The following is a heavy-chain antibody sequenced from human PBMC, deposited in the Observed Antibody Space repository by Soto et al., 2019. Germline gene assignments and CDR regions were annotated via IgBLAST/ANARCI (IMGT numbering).Heavy chain of an antibody. D-gene: IGHD3-10*01. J-gene: IGHJ4*02. Sequence: ASVKISCKPSGYPFTDLYIHWVRQAPGLGLEWMGWIDPRSGASRKTQRFQGRFTMTRDTSTNTVYMELSSLRSDDTAVYFCARDNYGPFDYWGQGTLVTVSS. CDR1: GYPFTDLY. CDR2: IDPRSGAS. CDR3: ARDNYGPFDY. V-gene: IGHV1-2*02.